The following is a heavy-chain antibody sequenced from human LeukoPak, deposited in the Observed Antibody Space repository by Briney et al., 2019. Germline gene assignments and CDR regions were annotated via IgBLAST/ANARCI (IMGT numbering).Heavy chain of an antibody. V-gene: IGHV4-61*01. J-gene: IGHJ5*02. CDR3: ARAGIAAAGIDGPLGP. D-gene: IGHD6-13*01. CDR1: GYSISSGYY. CDR2: IYYSGST. Sequence: SETLSLTCTVSGYSISSGYYWSWIRQPPGKGLEWIGYIYYSGSTNYNPSLKSRVTISVDTSKNQFSLKLSSVTAADTAVYYCARAGIAAAGIDGPLGPWGQGTLVTVSS.